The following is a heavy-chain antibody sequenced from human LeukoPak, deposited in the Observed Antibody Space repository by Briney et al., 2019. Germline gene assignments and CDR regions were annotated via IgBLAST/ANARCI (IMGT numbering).Heavy chain of an antibody. CDR1: GFTFSSYE. CDR2: ISSSGSTI. D-gene: IGHD3-22*01. CDR3: SRDLHYYDSSGYPYYFDY. Sequence: GGSLRLSCAASGFTFSSYEMNWVRQAPGKGLEWVSYISSSGSTIYYADSVKGRFTISRDNAKNSLYLQMNSLRAEDTAVYYCSRDLHYYDSSGYPYYFDYWGHGTLVTVSS. V-gene: IGHV3-48*03. J-gene: IGHJ4*01.